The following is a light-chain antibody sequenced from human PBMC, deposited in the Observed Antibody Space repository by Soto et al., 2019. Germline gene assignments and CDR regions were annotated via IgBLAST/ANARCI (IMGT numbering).Light chain of an antibody. V-gene: IGKV1-5*01. J-gene: IGKJ5*01. CDR3: QQRSNWPPEIT. CDR1: HSISSW. Sequence: DIQMTHSPSTLSASVGDRVTITCRASHSISSWLAWYQQKPGKAPKLLIYDASSLESGVPSRFSGSGSGTDFTLTVSSLEPEDFALYYCQQRSNWPPEITFGQGTRLEIK. CDR2: DAS.